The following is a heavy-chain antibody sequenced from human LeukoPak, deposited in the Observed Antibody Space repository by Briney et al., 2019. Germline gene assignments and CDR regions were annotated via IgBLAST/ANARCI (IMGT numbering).Heavy chain of an antibody. Sequence: GGSLRLSCAASGFTFNKYWMTWVRQAPGKGLEWVANIKQDGSEKYYVDSVEGRFTISRDNAKNSLFLQMNSLRAGDTAVYYCARDSDIVATSFDYWGQGTLVTVSS. V-gene: IGHV3-7*01. J-gene: IGHJ4*02. CDR1: GFTFNKYW. D-gene: IGHD5-12*01. CDR3: ARDSDIVATSFDY. CDR2: IKQDGSEK.